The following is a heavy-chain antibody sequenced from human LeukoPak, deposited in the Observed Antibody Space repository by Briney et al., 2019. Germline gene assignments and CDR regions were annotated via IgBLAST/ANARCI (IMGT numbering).Heavy chain of an antibody. CDR1: GGTFSSYA. J-gene: IGHJ4*02. Sequence: SVKVPCKASGGTFSSYAISWVRQAPGQGLEWMGRIIPIFGTANYAQKFQGRVTITTDESTSTAYMELSSLRSEDTAVYYCARGAGYCSGGSCYDYWGQGTLVTVSS. D-gene: IGHD2-15*01. V-gene: IGHV1-69*05. CDR3: ARGAGYCSGGSCYDY. CDR2: IIPIFGTA.